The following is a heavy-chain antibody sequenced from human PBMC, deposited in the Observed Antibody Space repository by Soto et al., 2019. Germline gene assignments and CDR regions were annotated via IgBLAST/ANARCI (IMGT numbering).Heavy chain of an antibody. D-gene: IGHD3-16*01. CDR2: IYYAGST. CDR3: AAEVGFGALLDY. CDR1: GGSISSGGYY. Sequence: QVQLQESGPGLVKPSQTLSLTCTVSGGSISSGGYYWSWIRQQPGKGLEYIGYIYYAGSTYYKPALKSRVAISVDTSKNQCSRKLTSVAAAATAVYYGAAEVGFGALLDYWGQGTLVTVSS. J-gene: IGHJ4*02. V-gene: IGHV4-31*03.